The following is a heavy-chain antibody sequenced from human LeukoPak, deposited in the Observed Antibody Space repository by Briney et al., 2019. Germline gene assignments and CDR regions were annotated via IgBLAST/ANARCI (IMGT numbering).Heavy chain of an antibody. CDR1: GFTFSSYG. CDR3: AKVVGGTGDVFDI. CDR2: ISGSGGST. J-gene: IGHJ3*02. Sequence: PGGSLRLSCAAPGFTFSSYGMSWVRQAPGKGLEWVSAISGSGGSTYYADSVKGRFSISRDDSKDTLYLQMDSLRTEDTARYYCAKVVGGTGDVFDIWGQGTMVTVSS. V-gene: IGHV3-23*01. D-gene: IGHD1-26*01.